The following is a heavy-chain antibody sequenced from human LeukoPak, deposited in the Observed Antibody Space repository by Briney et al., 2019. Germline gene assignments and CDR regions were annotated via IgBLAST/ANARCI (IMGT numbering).Heavy chain of an antibody. J-gene: IGHJ5*02. Sequence: SETLSLTCDVSGYSISRGYYWGWIRQPPGKGLEWIGSIYHSGSTYYNPSLKSRVTISVDASKNQLSLKLSSLTAADTAVYYCARHEYSGSYYGLSWFDPWGQGTLVTVSS. D-gene: IGHD1-26*01. V-gene: IGHV4-38-2*01. CDR1: GYSISRGYY. CDR2: IYHSGST. CDR3: ARHEYSGSYYGLSWFDP.